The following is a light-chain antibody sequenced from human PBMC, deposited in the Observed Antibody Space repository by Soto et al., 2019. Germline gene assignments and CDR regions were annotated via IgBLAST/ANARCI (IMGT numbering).Light chain of an antibody. CDR2: EDN. CDR1: GGSIATNF. Sequence: NFMLTQPHSVSESPGKTVTISCTRSGGSIATNFVQWYQQRPGSAPTTVIYEDNQRSSGVPDRFSGSLDASSNSASLTISGLRTEHEADYYCQSYDNSNVVFGGGTQLTVL. V-gene: IGLV6-57*03. CDR3: QSYDNSNVV. J-gene: IGLJ2*01.